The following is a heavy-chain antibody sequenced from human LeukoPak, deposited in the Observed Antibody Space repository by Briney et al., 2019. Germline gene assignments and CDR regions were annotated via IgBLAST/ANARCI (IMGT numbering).Heavy chain of an antibody. Sequence: GGSLRLSCAASGFTFSSYAMSWVRQAPGKGLEWVSAISGSGGSTYYADSVKGRFTISRDNSKNTLYLQMNSLRAEDTVVYYCAKAQSFELYYFDYWGQGTLVTVSS. J-gene: IGHJ4*02. D-gene: IGHD2-15*01. V-gene: IGHV3-23*01. CDR1: GFTFSSYA. CDR3: AKAQSFELYYFDY. CDR2: ISGSGGST.